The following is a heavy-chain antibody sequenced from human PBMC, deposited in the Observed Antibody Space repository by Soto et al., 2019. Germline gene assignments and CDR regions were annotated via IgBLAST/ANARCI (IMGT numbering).Heavy chain of an antibody. J-gene: IGHJ4*02. CDR1: GFTFSNYW. V-gene: IGHV3-74*01. Sequence: EVQLVESGGTLVRPGGSLRLSCTTSGFTFSNYWMYWVRQAPGKGLVWVSRLHNDGKTATYADSVKGRFNVSRDIAKNTLYLEMESLRAEDTAVYYCARGRNSFYVDFWGQGTLVTVS. CDR3: ARGRNSFYVDF. CDR2: LHNDGKTA. D-gene: IGHD2-2*01.